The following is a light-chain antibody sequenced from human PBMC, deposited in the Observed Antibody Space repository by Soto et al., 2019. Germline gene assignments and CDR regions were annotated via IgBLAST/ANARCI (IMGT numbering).Light chain of an antibody. CDR3: QQYNKWPPIT. CDR2: DAS. Sequence: EIVRTQSRATLSVYPGERATLSCRASQSVSINVAWYQQKLGQAPSLIIYDASNRAAGIPARFSGSGSGTEFTLTISSLQSEDFAVYYCQQYNKWPPITFGQGTRLEIK. CDR1: QSVSIN. V-gene: IGKV3-15*01. J-gene: IGKJ5*01.